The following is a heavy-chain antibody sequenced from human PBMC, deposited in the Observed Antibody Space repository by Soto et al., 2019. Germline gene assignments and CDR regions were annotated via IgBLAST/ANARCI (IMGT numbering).Heavy chain of an antibody. V-gene: IGHV4-30-4*01. J-gene: IGHJ6*02. CDR2: IYYSGST. CDR3: ARDVAAAGQYYYYGMDV. Sequence: SETLSLTCTVSGGSISSGDYYWSWIRQPPGKGLEWIGYIYYSGSTYYNPSLKSRVTISVDTPKNQFSLKLSSVTAADTAVYYCARDVAAAGQYYYYGMDVWGQGTTVTVSS. D-gene: IGHD6-13*01. CDR1: GGSISSGDYY.